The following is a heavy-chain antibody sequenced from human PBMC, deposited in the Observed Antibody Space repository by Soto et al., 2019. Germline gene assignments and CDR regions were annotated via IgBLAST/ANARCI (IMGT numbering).Heavy chain of an antibody. CDR2: ISGSGGRT. J-gene: IGHJ5*02. Sequence: EVQLLESGGGLVQPGGSLRLSCAASGFTFSSYAMRWVRQAPGKGLEWVSAISGSGGRTYYADSVKGRFTISRDNSKKPLYLQGSCLRAEDTAVYYCAKGVTGTTGWCDPWGQGTPVPV. V-gene: IGHV3-23*01. CDR3: AKGVTGTTGWCDP. CDR1: GFTFSSYA. D-gene: IGHD1-7*01.